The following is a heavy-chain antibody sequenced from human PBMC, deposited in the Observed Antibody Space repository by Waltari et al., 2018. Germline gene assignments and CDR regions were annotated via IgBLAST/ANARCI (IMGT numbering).Heavy chain of an antibody. CDR3: ARDTGEYRVLDY. J-gene: IGHJ4*02. D-gene: IGHD4-17*01. Sequence: EVQLVESGGGLVQPGESQTLSCAASGFTCDDYAMHWVRQRPGKGLEWGSGITWDSDNIDYADSGRGRFSISRDNAQSILLLTMNSLKPEDTALYFCARDTGEYRVLDYWGQGTLVTVSS. CDR1: GFTCDDYA. V-gene: IGHV3-9*01. CDR2: ITWDSDNI.